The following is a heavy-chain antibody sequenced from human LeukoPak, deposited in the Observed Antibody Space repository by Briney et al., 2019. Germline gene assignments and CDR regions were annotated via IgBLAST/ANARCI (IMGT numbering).Heavy chain of an antibody. V-gene: IGHV3-7*01. CDR3: AREFPHIDY. J-gene: IGHJ4*02. CDR1: GFTFSSYW. CDR2: IKQDGSEK. Sequence: GGSLRLSCPASGFTFSSYWMSWVRQAPGKGLEWVANIKQDGSEKYYVDSVKGRFTISRDNAKNSLYLQMNSLRAEDTAVYYCAREFPHIDYWGQGTLVTVSS.